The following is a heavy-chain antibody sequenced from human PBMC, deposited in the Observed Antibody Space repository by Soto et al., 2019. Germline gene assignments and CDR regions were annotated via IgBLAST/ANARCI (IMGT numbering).Heavy chain of an antibody. CDR2: ISGSGGST. V-gene: IGHV3-23*01. CDR3: AKENGYCSSWFEFDY. D-gene: IGHD6-13*01. Sequence: EVQLLESGGGLVQPGGSLRLSCAASGFTFSSYAMSWVRQAPGKGLEWVSAISGSGGSTYYEDSGKGRFTIASDNSKNTLYLQMNSPRSEDTAVYYCAKENGYCSSWFEFDYWGQGNLVTVSS. CDR1: GFTFSSYA. J-gene: IGHJ4*02.